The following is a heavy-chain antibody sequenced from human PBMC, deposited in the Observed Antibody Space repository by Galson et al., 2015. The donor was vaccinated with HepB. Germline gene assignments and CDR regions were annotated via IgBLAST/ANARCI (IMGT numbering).Heavy chain of an antibody. CDR3: ARALQADYDSSGRFDP. D-gene: IGHD3-22*01. Sequence: SVKVSCKASGYTFTSYYMHWVRQAPGQGLEWMGIINPSGGSTSYAQKFQGRVTMTRDTSTSTVYMELSSLRSEDTAVYYCARALQADYDSSGRFDPWGQGTLVTVSS. CDR2: INPSGGST. V-gene: IGHV1-46*01. J-gene: IGHJ5*02. CDR1: GYTFTSYY.